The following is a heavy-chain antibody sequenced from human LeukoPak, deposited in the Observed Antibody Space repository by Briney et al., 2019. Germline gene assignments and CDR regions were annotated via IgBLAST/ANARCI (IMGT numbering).Heavy chain of an antibody. V-gene: IGHV3-21*01. D-gene: IGHD5-12*01. CDR3: ARADFGYPFDY. CDR2: ISSSSSYI. J-gene: IGHJ4*02. Sequence: GGSLRLSCAASGFTFSSYSMNWVRQAPGKGLELVSSISSSSSYIYYADSVKGRFTISRDNAKNSLYLQMNSLRAEDTAVYYCARADFGYPFDYWGQGTLVTVSS. CDR1: GFTFSSYS.